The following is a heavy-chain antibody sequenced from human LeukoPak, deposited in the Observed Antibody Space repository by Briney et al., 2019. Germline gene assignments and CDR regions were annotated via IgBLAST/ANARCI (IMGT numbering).Heavy chain of an antibody. CDR1: GGSFSGYY. J-gene: IGHJ4*02. V-gene: IGHV4-34*01. Sequence: SEALSLTCAVYGGSFSGYYWSWIRRPPGKGLEWIGEINHSGSTNYNPSLKSRVTISVDTSKNQFSLKLSSVTAADTAVYYRARVTRRPSDWGQGTLVTVSS. CDR3: ARVTRRPSD. CDR2: INHSGST.